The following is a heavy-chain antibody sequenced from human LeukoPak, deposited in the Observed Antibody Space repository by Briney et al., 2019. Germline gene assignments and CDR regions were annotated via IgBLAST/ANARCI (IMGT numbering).Heavy chain of an antibody. CDR3: ARATYYYDSSGFRGFDP. D-gene: IGHD3-22*01. V-gene: IGHV3-11*01. CDR2: ISSTGNTI. CDR1: GFTFSDYY. J-gene: IGHJ5*02. Sequence: GGSQRPSCAASGFTFSDYYMSWIRQAPGKGLEWVSYISSTGNTIYYADSVKGRFTISRDNAKNSLYLQMNSLRAEDTAVYYCARATYYYDSSGFRGFDPWGQGTLVTVSS.